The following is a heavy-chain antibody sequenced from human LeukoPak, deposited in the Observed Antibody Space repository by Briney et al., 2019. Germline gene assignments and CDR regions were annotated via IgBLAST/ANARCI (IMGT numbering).Heavy chain of an antibody. CDR3: AKDSRGGPDYLAADGYYYGMDV. J-gene: IGHJ6*02. CDR1: GFNFTNYA. CDR2: LSGRGSNT. V-gene: IGHV3-23*01. Sequence: AGSLRLSCAASGFNFTNYAMSWVGHAPAMGLEWFSALSGRGSNTYYADSVKGRFTISRDNSKNTLYLQMNSLRAEDTAVYYCAKDSRGGPDYLAADGYYYGMDVWGQGTTVTVSS. D-gene: IGHD6-13*01.